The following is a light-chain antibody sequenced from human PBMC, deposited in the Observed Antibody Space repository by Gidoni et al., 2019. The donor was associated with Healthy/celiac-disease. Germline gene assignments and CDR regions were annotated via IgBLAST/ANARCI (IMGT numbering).Light chain of an antibody. CDR2: DAS. V-gene: IGKV3-11*01. CDR3: QQRSNWPRT. Sequence: EIVLTQSPATLSLSPGERATLSCRASQSVSSYLAWYQQKPGQAPRLLIYDASNRATGIPARFSGSGSGTDFTLTISSLEPEDLAVYYCQQRSNWPRTFXGXTKVEIK. J-gene: IGKJ4*01. CDR1: QSVSSY.